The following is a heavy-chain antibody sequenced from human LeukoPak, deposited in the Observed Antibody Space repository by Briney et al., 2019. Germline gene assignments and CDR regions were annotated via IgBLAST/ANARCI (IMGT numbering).Heavy chain of an antibody. J-gene: IGHJ3*02. Sequence: SETLSLTCTVSAGSINSDDYYWSWIRQPAGKGLEWIGRIYSPGTNYNYNPSLKSRVTISIDTSKNQFSLKLTSVTAGDTAVYYCARGIGTSYEGSRDAFDIWGQGTMVTVSS. CDR1: AGSINSDDYY. V-gene: IGHV4-61*02. CDR2: IYSPGTN. CDR3: ARGIGTSYEGSRDAFDI. D-gene: IGHD3-16*01.